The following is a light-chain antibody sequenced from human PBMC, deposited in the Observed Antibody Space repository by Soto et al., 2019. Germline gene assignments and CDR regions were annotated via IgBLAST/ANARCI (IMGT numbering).Light chain of an antibody. CDR3: CSFAGSHSVV. Sequence: QSALTQPRSVSGSPGQTVTISCTGTSSDVGGYKYVSWYQHHPGKAPKLMIYDVSERPSGVPDRFSGSKSGTTASLTISGLQAEDEADYYCCSFAGSHSVVFGGGTKVTVL. J-gene: IGLJ3*02. CDR1: SSDVGGYKY. V-gene: IGLV2-11*01. CDR2: DVS.